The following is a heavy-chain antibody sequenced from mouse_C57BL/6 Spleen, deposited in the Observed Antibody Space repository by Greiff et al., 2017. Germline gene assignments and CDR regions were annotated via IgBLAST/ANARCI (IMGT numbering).Heavy chain of an antibody. CDR1: GYTFTSYW. J-gene: IGHJ3*01. CDR3: ARDGGLLFFAD. V-gene: IGHV1-61*01. Sequence: QVQLQQPGAELVRPGSSVQLSCKASGYTFTSYWMEWVKQRPGQGLEWIGNLYPSDSETHYNQKFKDKATLTVDKSSSTAYMQLSSLTSEDSAVYYCARDGGLLFFADWGQGTLVTVSA. D-gene: IGHD2-3*01. CDR2: LYPSDSET.